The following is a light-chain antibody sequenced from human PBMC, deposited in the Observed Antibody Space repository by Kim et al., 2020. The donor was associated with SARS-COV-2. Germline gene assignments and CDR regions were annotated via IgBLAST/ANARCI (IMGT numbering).Light chain of an antibody. J-gene: IGKJ1*01. V-gene: IGKV1-5*01. CDR2: DGS. Sequence: ALVGDRVTITCRASQSSGSWVAWYQQKPGQAPKLLIYDGSTLQSGVPSRFSGSGSGTEFSLTIRSLQPDDFASYYCQQYNTFPWTFGQGTKVDIK. CDR1: QSSGSW. CDR3: QQYNTFPWT.